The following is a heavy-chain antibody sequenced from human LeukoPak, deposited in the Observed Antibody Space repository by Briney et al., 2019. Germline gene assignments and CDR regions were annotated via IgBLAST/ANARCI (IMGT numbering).Heavy chain of an antibody. Sequence: GESLKISCKGSGYSFTSYWIGWVRQMPGKGLEWMGIIYPGDSDTRYSPSFQGQVTISADKSISTAYLQWSSLKVSDTAMYYCARNLDRMVRTLGYWGQGTLVTVSS. J-gene: IGHJ4*02. CDR2: IYPGDSDT. CDR3: ARNLDRMVRTLGY. CDR1: GYSFTSYW. D-gene: IGHD3-10*01. V-gene: IGHV5-51*01.